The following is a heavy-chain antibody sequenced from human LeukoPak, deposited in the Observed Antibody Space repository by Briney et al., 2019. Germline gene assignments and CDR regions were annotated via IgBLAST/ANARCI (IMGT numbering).Heavy chain of an antibody. V-gene: IGHV3-9*01. CDR1: GFTFDDYA. Sequence: GRSLRLSCAASGFTFDDYAMHWVRQAPGKGLEWVSGISWNGGSIGYADSVKGQFTISRDNAKNSLYLQMNSLRAEDTAVYYCARDRWEPPDYWGQGTLVTVSS. J-gene: IGHJ4*02. CDR3: ARDRWEPPDY. D-gene: IGHD1-26*01. CDR2: ISWNGGSI.